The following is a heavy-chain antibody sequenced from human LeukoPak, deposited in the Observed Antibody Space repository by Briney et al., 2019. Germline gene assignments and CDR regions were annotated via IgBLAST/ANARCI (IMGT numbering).Heavy chain of an antibody. V-gene: IGHV1-69*01. CDR2: IIPAFGIS. CDR1: GDSFTMYT. D-gene: IGHD3-10*01. CDR3: AREADNTIVRGASFDQ. Sequence: ASVTVSCTASGDSFTMYTVTWVRLAPGQGQGWMGGIIPAFGISNYAQNFQGRITITAAEISRSAYMELRSLRSHDPAVYFCAREADNTIVRGASFDQWGQGTLVTVSS. J-gene: IGHJ4*02.